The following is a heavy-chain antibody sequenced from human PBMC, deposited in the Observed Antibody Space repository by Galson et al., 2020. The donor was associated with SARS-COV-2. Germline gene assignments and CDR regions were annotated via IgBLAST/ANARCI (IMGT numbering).Heavy chain of an antibody. CDR1: GFTFDDYA. D-gene: IGHD1-26*01. J-gene: IGHJ4*02. Sequence: GGSLRLSCAASGFTFDDYAMHWVRQAPGKGLERVSGISWNSGSIGYADSVKGRFTISRDNAKNSLYLQMNSLRAEDTALYYCAKEGVGASHFDYWGQGTLVTVSS. CDR3: AKEGVGASHFDY. CDR2: ISWNSGSI. V-gene: IGHV3-9*01.